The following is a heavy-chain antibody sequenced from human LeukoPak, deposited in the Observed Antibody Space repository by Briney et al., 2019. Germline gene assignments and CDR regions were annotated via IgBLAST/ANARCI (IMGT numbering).Heavy chain of an antibody. V-gene: IGHV4-61*01. CDR1: GDSVSSGTYY. D-gene: IGHD6-19*01. J-gene: IGHJ4*02. CDR3: ARGDVGRGWYVGFDY. Sequence: SETLSLTCAVSGDSVSSGTYYWNWLRQPPGKGLEWIGHIYYTGSTNYNPSLKSRVTISVDTSKNQFSLRLSSVTAADTAVYFCARGDVGRGWYVGFDYWGQGTLVTVSS. CDR2: IYYTGST.